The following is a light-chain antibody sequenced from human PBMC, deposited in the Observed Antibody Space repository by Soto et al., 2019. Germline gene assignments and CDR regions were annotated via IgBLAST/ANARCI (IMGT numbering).Light chain of an antibody. CDR2: EVS. J-gene: IGLJ2*01. CDR1: SSDVGSYNR. CDR3: SSFTRSSTLI. V-gene: IGLV2-18*02. Sequence: QSALTQPPSVSGSPGQSVTISCTGTSSDVGSYNRVSWYQQPPGTAPKLMIYEVSNRPSGVPDRFSGSKSGNTASLTISGLQAEDEADYYGSSFTRSSTLIFGGGTKLTVL.